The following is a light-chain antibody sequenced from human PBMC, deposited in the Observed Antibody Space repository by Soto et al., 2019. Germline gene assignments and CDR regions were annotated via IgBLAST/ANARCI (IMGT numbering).Light chain of an antibody. CDR1: QSLSSN. J-gene: IGKJ2*02. CDR3: QNYNNWPPMCT. CDR2: GAS. V-gene: IGKV3-15*01. Sequence: EIVMTQSPATLSVSPGERAILSCRASQSLSSNLAWYQQKPGQAPRLLIYGASTRATGIPARFSGNGSGTEFTLTISSLQSEDFAIYYCQNYNNWPPMCTFGQGTKLEIK.